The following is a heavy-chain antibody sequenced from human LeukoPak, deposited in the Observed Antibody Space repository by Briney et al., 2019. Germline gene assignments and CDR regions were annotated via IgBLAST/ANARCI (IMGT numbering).Heavy chain of an antibody. CDR3: ARADCTNIACPLDY. CDR1: GVSINSHY. Sequence: SETLSLTCTVSGVSINSHYLNWIRQPPGKGLEWIGYIYGSGRTNYNPSLKSRVTMSVDTSKSQFSLRLTSVTAADTAIYHCARADCTNIACPLDYWGQGNLVTVSS. J-gene: IGHJ4*02. CDR2: IYGSGRT. V-gene: IGHV4-4*09. D-gene: IGHD2-8*01.